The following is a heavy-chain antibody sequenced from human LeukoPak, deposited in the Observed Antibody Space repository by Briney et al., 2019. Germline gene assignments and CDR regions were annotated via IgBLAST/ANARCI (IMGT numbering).Heavy chain of an antibody. CDR1: GYTFTSYY. D-gene: IGHD2-2*01. V-gene: IGHV1-46*01. CDR2: INPSGGST. J-gene: IGHJ4*02. Sequence: ASVKVSCKASGYTFTSYYVHWVRQAPGQGLEWMGIINPSGGSTSYAQKFQGRVTMTRDTSTSTVYMELSSLRSEDTAVYYCAREGYCSSTSCLTNDYWGQGTLVTVSS. CDR3: AREGYCSSTSCLTNDY.